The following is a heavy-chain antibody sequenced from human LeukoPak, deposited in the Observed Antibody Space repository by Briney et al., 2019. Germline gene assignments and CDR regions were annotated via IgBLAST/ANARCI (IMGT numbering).Heavy chain of an antibody. D-gene: IGHD1-26*01. CDR3: ARDRPGATDFDY. V-gene: IGHV1-46*01. CDR2: INPSGGST. J-gene: IGHJ4*02. Sequence: MGIINPSGGSTSYAQKFQGRVTMTRDTSTSTVYMELSSLRSEDTAVYYCARDRPGATDFDYWGQGTLVTVSS.